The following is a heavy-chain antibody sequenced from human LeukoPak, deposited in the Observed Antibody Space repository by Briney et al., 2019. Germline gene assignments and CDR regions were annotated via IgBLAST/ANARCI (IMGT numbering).Heavy chain of an antibody. V-gene: IGHV3-23*01. D-gene: IGHD6-13*01. CDR3: AKDSAAGTVFDY. CDR2: ISGSGGST. CDR1: GFTFSSYA. Sequence: SGGSLRLSCAASGFTFSSYAMSWVRQAPGKGLEWVSAISGSGGSTYYADSVKGRFTISRDNSKNTLYLQMNSLRAEDTAVYYCAKDSAAGTVFDYCGEGTLVTVSS. J-gene: IGHJ4*02.